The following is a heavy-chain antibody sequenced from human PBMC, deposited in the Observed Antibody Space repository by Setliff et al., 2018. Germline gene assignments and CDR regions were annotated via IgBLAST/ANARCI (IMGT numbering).Heavy chain of an antibody. V-gene: IGHV1-18*04. D-gene: IGHD2-2*01. CDR2: ITVYNGNV. J-gene: IGHJ4*02. CDR1: GYTFTGYY. Sequence: ASVKVSCKASGYTFTGYYMHWVRQAPGQGLGWMGLITVYNGNVIYAENFQGRVTLTTDTSTSTGYMEMRSLRSDDTAVYYCARGPHLEPAALPPVSDYFDYWGQGTLVTVSS. CDR3: ARGPHLEPAALPPVSDYFDY.